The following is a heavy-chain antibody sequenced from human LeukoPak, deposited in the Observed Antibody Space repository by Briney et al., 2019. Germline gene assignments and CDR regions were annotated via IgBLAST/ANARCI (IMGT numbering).Heavy chain of an antibody. V-gene: IGHV3-23*01. J-gene: IGHJ1*01. D-gene: IGHD2-2*01. CDR3: ATYSSSNGREFQY. Sequence: GGSLRLSCAASGFTFSSYAMSWVRQAPGKGLEWVSAISGSGGSTYYADSVKGRFTISRDNSKNTLYLQMNSLRAEDTAVYYCATYSSSNGREFQYWGQGTLVTVSS. CDR1: GFTFSSYA. CDR2: ISGSGGST.